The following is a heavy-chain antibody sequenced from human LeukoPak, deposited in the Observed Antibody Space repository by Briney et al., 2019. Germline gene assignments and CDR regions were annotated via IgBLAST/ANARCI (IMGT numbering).Heavy chain of an antibody. Sequence: GGSLRLSCAASAFTLSSYAMHWVRQAPGKGLEWGAVISYDGSNKNYADSVKGRFTISRENSKNTLYLKMNSLRAEDTAVYYWARDRGGSYFDYWGQGTLVTVSS. CDR2: ISYDGSNK. D-gene: IGHD1-26*01. CDR1: AFTLSSYA. J-gene: IGHJ4*02. CDR3: ARDRGGSYFDY. V-gene: IGHV3-30-3*01.